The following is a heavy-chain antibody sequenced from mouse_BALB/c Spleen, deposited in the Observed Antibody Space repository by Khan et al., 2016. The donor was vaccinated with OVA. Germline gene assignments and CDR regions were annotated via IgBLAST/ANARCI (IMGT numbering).Heavy chain of an antibody. CDR2: INPSNGYT. Sequence: VQLVESGAELARPGASVKMSCKASGYTFTSYTIHWIKKRPGQGLEWIGYINPSNGYTNYNQKFKDKATLTTDKSSTTAYLQLSSLTSDDSAVYNYVRDRASHWSDGWFAYWGQGTLVTVSA. CDR1: GYTFTSYT. V-gene: IGHV1-4*01. CDR3: VRDRASHWSDGWFAY. D-gene: IGHD3-2*01. J-gene: IGHJ3*01.